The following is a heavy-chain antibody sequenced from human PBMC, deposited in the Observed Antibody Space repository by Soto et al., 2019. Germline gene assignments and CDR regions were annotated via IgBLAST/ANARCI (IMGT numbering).Heavy chain of an antibody. CDR1: GFTFNNFG. CDR3: ARTLEPLDY. V-gene: IGHV3-33*01. D-gene: IGHD3-3*02. CDR2: IWNDGSSK. J-gene: IGHJ4*02. Sequence: GGSLRLSCAASGFTFNNFGMHWVRQAPGKGLEWVALIWNDGSSKFYADSVRGRFTISRDNSNNTLFLQMSGLRAEDTAVYYCARTLEPLDYWGQGTLVTSPQ.